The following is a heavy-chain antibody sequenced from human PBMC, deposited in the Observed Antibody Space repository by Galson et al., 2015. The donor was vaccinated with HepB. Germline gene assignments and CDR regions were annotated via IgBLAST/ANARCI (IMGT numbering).Heavy chain of an antibody. V-gene: IGHV3-23*01. D-gene: IGHD3-22*01. Sequence: SLRLSCAASGFTFSSYAMNWVRQAPGKGLEWVSAISGSGDTTYYADSVKGRFTISRDNSKNTLYLQMNSLRAKDTAVYYCAKAKRGDSSGYYFLEVDYWGQGTLVTVSS. CDR2: ISGSGDTT. CDR1: GFTFSSYA. J-gene: IGHJ4*02. CDR3: AKAKRGDSSGYYFLEVDY.